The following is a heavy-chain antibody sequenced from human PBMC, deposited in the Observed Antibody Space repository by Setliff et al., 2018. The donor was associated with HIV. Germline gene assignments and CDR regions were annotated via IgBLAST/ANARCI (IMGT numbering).Heavy chain of an antibody. J-gene: IGHJ4*02. CDR3: ARGNNDLESFDY. V-gene: IGHV4-4*07. Sequence: PSETLSLTCNVSGDSLNTYYWSWIRQSAGKGLEWIGRIYASGKTNFNPSLKSRVRMSVDTSKNQFSLKLTSVTAADTAVYYCARGNNDLESFDYWGQGALVTV. CDR2: IYASGKT. D-gene: IGHD3-3*01. CDR1: GDSLNTYY.